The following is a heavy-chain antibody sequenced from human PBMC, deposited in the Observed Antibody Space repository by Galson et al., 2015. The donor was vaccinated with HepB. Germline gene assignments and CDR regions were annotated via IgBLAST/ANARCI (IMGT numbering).Heavy chain of an antibody. CDR2: FDPEDGET. J-gene: IGHJ5*02. D-gene: IGHD3-22*01. CDR1: GYTLTELS. Sequence: SVKVSCKVSGYTLTELSMHWVRQAPGKGLEWMGGFDPEDGETIYAQKFQGRVTMTEDTSTDTAYMELSSLRSEDTAVYYCATGTIYDSSGYYPGWFDPWGQGTLVTVSS. V-gene: IGHV1-24*01. CDR3: ATGTIYDSSGYYPGWFDP.